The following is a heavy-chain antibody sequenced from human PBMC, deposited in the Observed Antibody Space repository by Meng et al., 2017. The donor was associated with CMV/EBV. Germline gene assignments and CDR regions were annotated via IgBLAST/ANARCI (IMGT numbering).Heavy chain of an antibody. CDR1: GGPVSSYA. CDR3: ARDGAGYYYDSSGYFIYFQH. Sequence: QVQLVQSGAEVKKPGASVKVSCKASGGPVSSYAISWVRQAPGQGLEWMGGIIPIFGTANYAQKFQGRVTITADESTSTAYMELSSLRSEDTAVYYCARDGAGYYYDSSGYFIYFQHWGPGTLVTVSA. CDR2: IIPIFGTA. D-gene: IGHD3-22*01. V-gene: IGHV1-69*12. J-gene: IGHJ1*01.